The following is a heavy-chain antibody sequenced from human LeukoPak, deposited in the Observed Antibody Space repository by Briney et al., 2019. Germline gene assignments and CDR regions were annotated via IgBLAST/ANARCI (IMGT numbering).Heavy chain of an antibody. Sequence: SETLSLTCTVSGGSISSYYWSWIRQPPGKGLEWIGYIYYSGSTNYNPSLKSRVTISVDTSKNQFSLKLSSVTAADTAVYYCARGRRRDGYNDAFDIWGQGTMVTVSS. CDR1: GGSISSYY. D-gene: IGHD5-24*01. J-gene: IGHJ3*02. V-gene: IGHV4-59*01. CDR3: ARGRRRDGYNDAFDI. CDR2: IYYSGST.